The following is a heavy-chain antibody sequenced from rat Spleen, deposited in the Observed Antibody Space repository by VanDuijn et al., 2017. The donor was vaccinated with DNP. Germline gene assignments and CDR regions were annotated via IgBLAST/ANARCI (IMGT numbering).Heavy chain of an antibody. CDR3: ARHHGDY. CDR1: GFIFSDYD. V-gene: IGHV5-25*01. D-gene: IGHD1-7*01. CDR2: INTSGDRT. J-gene: IGHJ2*01. Sequence: EVQLVESGGGLVQPGRSLKLSCAASGFIFSDYDMIWVRQAPTKGLEWVASINTSGDRTYHRDSVKGRFTVSRDNAKSTLYLQMDSLRSEDTATYYGARHHGDYWGQGVMVTVSS.